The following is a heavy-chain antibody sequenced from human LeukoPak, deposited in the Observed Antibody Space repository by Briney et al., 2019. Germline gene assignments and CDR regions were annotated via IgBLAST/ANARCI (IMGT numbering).Heavy chain of an antibody. D-gene: IGHD3-10*01. V-gene: IGHV4-59*08. Sequence: PSETLSLTCTVSGGSISSYYWCWIRQPPGKGLEWIGYIYYSGSTNYNPSLKSRVTISVDTSKNQFSLKLSSVTAADTAVYYCASAEFGELLLSWFDPWGQGTLVTVSS. CDR1: GGSISSYY. CDR2: IYYSGST. J-gene: IGHJ5*02. CDR3: ASAEFGELLLSWFDP.